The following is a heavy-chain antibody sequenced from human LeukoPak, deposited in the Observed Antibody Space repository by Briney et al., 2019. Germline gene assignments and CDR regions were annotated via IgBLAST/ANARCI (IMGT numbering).Heavy chain of an antibody. CDR3: AKDMSNTAAGTIDY. V-gene: IGHV3-23*01. Sequence: GGSLRLSCAVSGFIFSSAWMSWVRQAPGKGLEWVSAISGSGGSTYYADSVKGRFTISRDNSKNTLYLQMNSLRAEDTAVYYCAKDMSNTAAGTIDYWGQGTLVTVSS. CDR1: GFIFSSAW. CDR2: ISGSGGST. D-gene: IGHD6-13*01. J-gene: IGHJ4*02.